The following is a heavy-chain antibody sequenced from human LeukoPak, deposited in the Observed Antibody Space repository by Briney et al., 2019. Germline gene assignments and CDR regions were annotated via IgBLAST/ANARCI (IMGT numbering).Heavy chain of an antibody. D-gene: IGHD5-18*01. Sequence: PGGSLRLSCVASGFTFISYWMHWVRQAPGKGLVWVSRINGYGSSTDFADSVKGRFTISRDNAKNTLYLQMNSLRAEDTAVYYCARDAPGNTALDYWGQGTLVTVSS. CDR2: INGYGSST. V-gene: IGHV3-74*01. J-gene: IGHJ4*02. CDR3: ARDAPGNTALDY. CDR1: GFTFISYW.